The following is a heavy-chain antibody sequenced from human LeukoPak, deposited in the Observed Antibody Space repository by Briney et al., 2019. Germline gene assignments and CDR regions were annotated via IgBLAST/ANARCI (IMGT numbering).Heavy chain of an antibody. Sequence: GGSLRLSCAASGFTFSSYAMHWVRQAPGKGLEWVAVISYDGSNKYYADSVKGRFTISRDNSKNTLYLQMNSLRAEDTAVYYCARHPSRYIVTLDYWGQGTLVTVSS. CDR1: GFTFSSYA. CDR2: ISYDGSNK. V-gene: IGHV3-30-3*01. D-gene: IGHD4-11*01. CDR3: ARHPSRYIVTLDY. J-gene: IGHJ4*02.